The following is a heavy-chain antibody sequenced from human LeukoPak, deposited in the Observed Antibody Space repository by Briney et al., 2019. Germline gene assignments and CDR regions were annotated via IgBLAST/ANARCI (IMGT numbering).Heavy chain of an antibody. Sequence: SVKVFCKASGGTFSSYAISWVRQAPGQGLEWMGGIIPIFGTANYAQKFQGRVTITADESTSTAYMELSSLRSEDTAVYYCTETSRYYYYYGMDVWGQGTTVTVSS. V-gene: IGHV1-69*13. J-gene: IGHJ6*02. CDR3: TETSRYYYYYGMDV. CDR1: GGTFSSYA. CDR2: IIPIFGTA.